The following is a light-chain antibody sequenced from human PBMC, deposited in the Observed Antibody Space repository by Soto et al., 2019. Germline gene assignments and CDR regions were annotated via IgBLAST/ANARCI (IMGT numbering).Light chain of an antibody. CDR3: QQYGSSPRT. Sequence: EIVLTQSPGTLSLSPGERATLSCRASQSISSSYLAWYQQKPGQAPRLLIYGASSRATGIPVRFSGSGSGPDFTLTISKLEPEDFAVYYCQQYGSSPRTFGQGTRLEIK. J-gene: IGKJ5*01. CDR1: QSISSSY. CDR2: GAS. V-gene: IGKV3-20*01.